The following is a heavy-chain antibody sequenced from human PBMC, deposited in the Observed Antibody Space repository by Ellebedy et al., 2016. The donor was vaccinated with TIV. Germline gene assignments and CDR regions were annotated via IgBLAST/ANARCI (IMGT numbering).Heavy chain of an antibody. CDR1: GYTFTDYY. V-gene: IGHV1-2*02. D-gene: IGHD3-22*01. Sequence: ASVKVSXXASGYTFTDYYIHWVRQAPGQGLEWMGWINPNSGDTTSAQKFQGRVTMTRDASISTAYMELSRLRSDDTTVYYCARDGEYDNSHNWFNPWGQGTLVTVSS. CDR2: INPNSGDT. CDR3: ARDGEYDNSHNWFNP. J-gene: IGHJ5*02.